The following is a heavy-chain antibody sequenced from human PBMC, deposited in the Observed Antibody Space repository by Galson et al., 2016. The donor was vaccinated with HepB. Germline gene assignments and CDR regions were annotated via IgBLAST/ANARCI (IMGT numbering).Heavy chain of an antibody. CDR2: INGGGGST. CDR3: VKVHDITLNHLLGALDV. Sequence: SLRLSCAASGFTLTNYAMSWVRQTPGKGLEWVSGINGGGGSTYVANSVKGRFTISRDISKSALYLQMNSLRGEDAGVYYVVKVHDITLNHLLGALDVWGQGTTVAVSS. D-gene: IGHD1-20*01. J-gene: IGHJ6*02. V-gene: IGHV3-23*01. CDR1: GFTLTNYA.